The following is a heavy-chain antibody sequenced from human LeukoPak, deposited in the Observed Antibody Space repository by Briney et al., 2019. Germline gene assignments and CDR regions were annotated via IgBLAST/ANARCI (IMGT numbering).Heavy chain of an antibody. Sequence: GGSLRLSCAASGFTVISNYMIWVRQAPGKGLEWVSGIYSGGSTYYADSVKGRFTIPRDNSKNTLYLQMNSLRAEDTALYYCARVPDAMLGYFEYRGHGELVTVSS. CDR3: ARVPDAMLGYFEY. D-gene: IGHD2-2*01. J-gene: IGHJ4*01. V-gene: IGHV3-53*01. CDR2: IYSGGST. CDR1: GFTVISNY.